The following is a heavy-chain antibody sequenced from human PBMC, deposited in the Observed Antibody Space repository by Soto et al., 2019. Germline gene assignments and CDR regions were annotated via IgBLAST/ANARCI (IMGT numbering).Heavy chain of an antibody. Sequence: QVQLQESGPGLVKPSETLSLTCTVSGGSISSYSWSWIRQPPGKGLEWIGHINYSGSTNYNPSLKSRVTISVDMSKNQFSLKLSSVTAADTAIYYCARDLGYSRSSLGWFDPWGQGTLVTVSS. D-gene: IGHD6-6*01. CDR1: GGSISSYS. J-gene: IGHJ5*02. CDR3: ARDLGYSRSSLGWFDP. V-gene: IGHV4-59*01. CDR2: INYSGST.